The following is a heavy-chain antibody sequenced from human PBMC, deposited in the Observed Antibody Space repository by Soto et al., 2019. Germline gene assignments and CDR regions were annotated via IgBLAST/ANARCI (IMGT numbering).Heavy chain of an antibody. Sequence: EVQLVESGGGLVQPGGCLRLSCAASGFTFSSDWMSWVRQAPGKGLEWVANIKQDGSEKYYVDSVKGRFTISRDNAKNSLYLQMNSLRAEDTAVYYCARSSFSYCSGGSCYPTGSWGQGTLVTVSS. D-gene: IGHD2-15*01. CDR2: IKQDGSEK. CDR3: ARSSFSYCSGGSCYPTGS. J-gene: IGHJ5*02. V-gene: IGHV3-7*01. CDR1: GFTFSSDW.